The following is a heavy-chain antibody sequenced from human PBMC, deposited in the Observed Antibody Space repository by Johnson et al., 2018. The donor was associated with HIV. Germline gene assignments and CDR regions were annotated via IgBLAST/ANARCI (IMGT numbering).Heavy chain of an antibody. V-gene: IGHV3-30*04. CDR3: ARDSASGQQLVNSDAFDI. Sequence: QVQLVESGGGLVQPGGSLRLSCAASGFTFDDYAMHWVRQAPGKGLEWVAVISYDGSNKYYADSVKGRFTISRDNSKNTLYVQMNSLRAEDTAVYYCARDSASGQQLVNSDAFDIWGQGTMVTVSS. D-gene: IGHD6-13*01. J-gene: IGHJ3*02. CDR2: ISYDGSNK. CDR1: GFTFDDYA.